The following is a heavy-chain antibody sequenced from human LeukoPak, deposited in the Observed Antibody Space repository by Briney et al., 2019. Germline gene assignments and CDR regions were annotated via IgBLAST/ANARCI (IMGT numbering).Heavy chain of an antibody. CDR2: IYSGGST. Sequence: GGSLRLSCAASGFTFSSNYMSWVRQAPGKGLEWVAVIYSGGSTYYSDSVKGRFTIFRDNSKNTLYLQMNSLRAEDTAVYYCARGWDERGYSYTPYYFDYWGQGTLVTVSS. J-gene: IGHJ4*02. CDR3: ARGWDERGYSYTPYYFDY. CDR1: GFTFSSNY. V-gene: IGHV3-53*01. D-gene: IGHD5-18*01.